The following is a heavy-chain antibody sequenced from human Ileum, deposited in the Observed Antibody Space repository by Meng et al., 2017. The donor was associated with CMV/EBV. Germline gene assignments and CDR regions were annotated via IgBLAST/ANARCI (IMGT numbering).Heavy chain of an antibody. V-gene: IGHV3-7*04. J-gene: IGHJ4*02. CDR2: IKQDGSER. D-gene: IGHD5-12*01. CDR3: AGGRGFVIDF. CDR1: GFTFSDYW. Sequence: LSCVVSGFTFSDYWMNWVRQAPGKGLEWVANIKQDGSERYYVDSVKGRFTISRDNAKNSLFLQVNSLRAEDTAVYYCAGGRGFVIDFWGRGTLVTVSS.